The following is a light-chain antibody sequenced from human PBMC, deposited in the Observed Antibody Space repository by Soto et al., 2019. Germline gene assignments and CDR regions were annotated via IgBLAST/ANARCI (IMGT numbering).Light chain of an antibody. CDR2: GAS. CDR1: QTVSSSS. J-gene: IGKJ1*01. V-gene: IGKV3D-20*02. CDR3: QQGSTWPWT. Sequence: EIVLTQSPGTLSLSPGERATLSCRASQTVSSSSLAWYQQKPGQAPRLLLYGASSRATGIPDRFSGSGSGTDFTLIISSLEPEDFAVYYCQQGSTWPWTFGQGTKVDIK.